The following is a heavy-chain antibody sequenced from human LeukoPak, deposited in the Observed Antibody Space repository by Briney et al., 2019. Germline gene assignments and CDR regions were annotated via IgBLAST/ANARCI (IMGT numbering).Heavy chain of an antibody. J-gene: IGHJ2*01. V-gene: IGHV1-2*02. CDR3: ARDYGITIFGVVSRYWYFDL. D-gene: IGHD3-3*01. CDR2: INPNSGGT. Sequence: ASVKVSCKASGGTFSSYAISWVRQAPGQGLEWMGGINPNSGGTNYAQKFQGRVTMTRDTSISTAYMELSRLRSDDTAVYYCARDYGITIFGVVSRYWYFDLWGRGTLVTVSS. CDR1: GGTFSSYA.